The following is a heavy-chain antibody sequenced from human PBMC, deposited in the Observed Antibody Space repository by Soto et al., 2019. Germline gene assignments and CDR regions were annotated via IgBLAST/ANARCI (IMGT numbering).Heavy chain of an antibody. Sequence: QVQLLESGGGLVKPGGSLRLSCAASGFTFSDYYMSWIRQAPGKGLECVAYISVSSTYANYGDSVEGRFTISRDNAENSLFLQMNSPRADDTAVYYCARGVRYYSSEKPANFDYWGQGALVTVSS. V-gene: IGHV3-11*05. CDR3: ARGVRYYSSEKPANFDY. CDR2: ISVSSTYA. CDR1: GFTFSDYY. J-gene: IGHJ4*02. D-gene: IGHD2-21*01.